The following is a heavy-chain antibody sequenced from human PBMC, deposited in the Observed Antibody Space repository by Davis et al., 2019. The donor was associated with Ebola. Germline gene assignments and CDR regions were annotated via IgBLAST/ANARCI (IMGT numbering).Heavy chain of an antibody. CDR2: IWYDGSNK. D-gene: IGHD5-12*01. Sequence: GESLKISCAASGFTFSSYSMSWVRQAPGKGLEWVAVIWYDGSNKYYEDSVKGRFTISRDNAKNSLYLQMNSLRAEDTAVYYCARGPSGHFDYWGQGTLVTVSS. V-gene: IGHV3-33*08. CDR1: GFTFSSYS. J-gene: IGHJ4*02. CDR3: ARGPSGHFDY.